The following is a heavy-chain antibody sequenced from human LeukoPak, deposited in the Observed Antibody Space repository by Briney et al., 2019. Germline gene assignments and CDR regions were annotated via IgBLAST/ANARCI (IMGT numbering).Heavy chain of an antibody. D-gene: IGHD6-13*01. CDR3: ARDCSSTACQGPVLDF. Sequence: ASVKISFKSSVYTFTSHYVHWVRQAPGQGLEWMGIIHPSGCNPRSTENFKGRVTMTRDTPTSKVYLELRSLTSQDTAVYYCARDCSSTACQGPVLDFWGQGTLVTVSS. J-gene: IGHJ4*02. CDR2: IHPSGCNP. V-gene: IGHV1-46*01. CDR1: VYTFTSHY.